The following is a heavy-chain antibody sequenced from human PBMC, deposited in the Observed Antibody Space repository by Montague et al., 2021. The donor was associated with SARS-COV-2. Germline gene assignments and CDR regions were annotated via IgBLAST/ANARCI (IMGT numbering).Heavy chain of an antibody. CDR2: ISSSSSYI. CDR1: GFTFSSYS. V-gene: IGHV3-21*01. D-gene: IGHD3-22*01. Sequence: SLRLSCAASGFTFSSYSMNWVRQAPGKGLEWVSSISSSSSYIYYADSVKGRFTISRDNAKNSLYLQMNSLRPEDTAVYYCARDTVDNMIVVEDGPPAFDIWGQGTMVTVSS. J-gene: IGHJ3*02. CDR3: ARDTVDNMIVVEDGPPAFDI.